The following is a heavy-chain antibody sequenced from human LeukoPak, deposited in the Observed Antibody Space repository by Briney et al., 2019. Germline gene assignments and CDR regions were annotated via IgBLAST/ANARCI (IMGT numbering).Heavy chain of an antibody. J-gene: IGHJ4*02. D-gene: IGHD5-12*01. CDR1: GFTFSSYE. CDR3: ARVARYSSYDPLDY. V-gene: IGHV3-48*03. Sequence: GGSLRLSCAASGFTFSSYEMNWVRQAPGKGLEWVSYISSSGSTIYYADSVKGRFTISRDNAKNSLYLQMNSLRAEDTAVYYCARVARYSSYDPLDYWGQGTLVTVSS. CDR2: ISSSGSTI.